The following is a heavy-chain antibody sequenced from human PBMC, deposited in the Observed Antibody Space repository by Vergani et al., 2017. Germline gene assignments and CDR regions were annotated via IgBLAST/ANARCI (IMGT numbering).Heavy chain of an antibody. CDR2: IRYDGSNK. D-gene: IGHD4-17*01. J-gene: IGHJ5*02. CDR3: AKDQYGVDVP. CDR1: GFTFSSYG. V-gene: IGHV3-30*02. Sequence: QVQLVESGGGVVQPGGSLRLSCAASGFTFSSYGMHWVRQAPGKRLEWVAFIRYDGSNKYYADSVKGRFTISRDNSKNTLYLQMNSLRAEDTAVYYCAKDQYGVDVPWGQGTLVTVSS.